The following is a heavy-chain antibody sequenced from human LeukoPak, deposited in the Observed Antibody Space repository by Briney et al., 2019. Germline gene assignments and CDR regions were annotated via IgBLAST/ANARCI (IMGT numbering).Heavy chain of an antibody. D-gene: IGHD6-13*01. CDR3: AKVGTRSSGWFDAFDI. CDR1: GFTFSSYA. J-gene: IGHJ3*02. V-gene: IGHV3-23*01. CDR2: ISGSGGST. Sequence: GGSLRLSCAASGFTFSSYAMSWVRQAPGKGLEWVSAISGSGGSTYYADSVKGRFTISRDNSKNTLYLQMNSLRAEDTAVYYCAKVGTRSSGWFDAFDIWGQGTMVTVSS.